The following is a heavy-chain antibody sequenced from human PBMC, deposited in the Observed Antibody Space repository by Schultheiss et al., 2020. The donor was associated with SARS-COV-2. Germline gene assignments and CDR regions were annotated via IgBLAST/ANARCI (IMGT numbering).Heavy chain of an antibody. CDR1: GFTFSDHY. Sequence: GESLKISCAASGFTFSDHYMSWIRQAPGKGLEWVANIKQDGSVGHYVDSVRGRFIISRDNAKNSLDLQMNSLRVDDTAVYYCVKEGEEMGTSWGQGTLVTVSS. V-gene: IGHV3-7*03. D-gene: IGHD5-24*01. J-gene: IGHJ4*02. CDR3: VKEGEEMGTS. CDR2: IKQDGSVG.